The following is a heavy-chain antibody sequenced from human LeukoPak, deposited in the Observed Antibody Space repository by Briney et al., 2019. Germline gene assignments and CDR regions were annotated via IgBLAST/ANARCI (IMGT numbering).Heavy chain of an antibody. CDR1: GGSISSGSYY. CDR2: IYTSGST. J-gene: IGHJ6*03. CDR3: ARDQWSAAGALDYYYYYMDV. D-gene: IGHD6-13*01. Sequence: SQTLSLTCTVSGGSISSGSYYWSWIRQPAGKGLEWIGRIYTSGSTNYNPFLKSRVTISVDTSKNQFSLKLSSVTAADTAVYYCARDQWSAAGALDYYYYYMDVWGKGTTVTISS. V-gene: IGHV4-61*02.